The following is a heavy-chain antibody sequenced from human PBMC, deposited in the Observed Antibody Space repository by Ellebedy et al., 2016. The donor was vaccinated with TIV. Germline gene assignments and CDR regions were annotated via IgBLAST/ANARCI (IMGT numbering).Heavy chain of an antibody. CDR2: IKQDGSET. J-gene: IGHJ3*01. CDR3: ARQFTAYSYGFDL. V-gene: IGHV3-7*01. D-gene: IGHD4-11*01. CDR1: GFTFSLYW. Sequence: GGSLRLXXAGSGFTFSLYWMTWVRQAPGKGLEWVANIKQDGSETFYVDSVKGRFTISRDNTKNSLFLQMRLLRAEDTALYYCARQFTAYSYGFDLWGQGTMVSVSS.